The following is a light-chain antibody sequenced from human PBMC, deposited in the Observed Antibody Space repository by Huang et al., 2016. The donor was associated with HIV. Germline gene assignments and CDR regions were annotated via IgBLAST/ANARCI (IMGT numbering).Light chain of an antibody. CDR1: QGVSNN. CDR2: AAS. Sequence: EMVLTQSPDTLSVSPGERATLSCRASQGVSNNLAWYQQKPGQAPRLLIYAASSRVTGDPARFSGNGSEKDFTLTIRSLRSEDVAVYFCQQYNDWPRTFGQGTNLEIK. CDR3: QQYNDWPRT. J-gene: IGKJ2*01. V-gene: IGKV3-15*01.